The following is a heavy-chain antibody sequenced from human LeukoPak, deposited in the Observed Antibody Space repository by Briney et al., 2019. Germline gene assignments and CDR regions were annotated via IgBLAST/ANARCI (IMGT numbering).Heavy chain of an antibody. V-gene: IGHV1-18*01. J-gene: IGHJ4*02. CDR1: GYTFTSYG. D-gene: IGHD2-2*01. CDR3: ARVDCSSTSCFFDY. Sequence: WASVKVSCKASGYTFTSYGISWVRQAPGQGLEWMGWISAYNGNTNYAQKLQGRVTMTTDTSTSTAYMELRSLRSDDTAVYYCARVDCSSTSCFFDYWGQGTLVTVSS. CDR2: ISAYNGNT.